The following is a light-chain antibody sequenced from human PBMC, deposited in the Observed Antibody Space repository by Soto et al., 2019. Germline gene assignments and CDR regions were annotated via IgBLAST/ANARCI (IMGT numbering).Light chain of an antibody. J-gene: IGKJ1*01. Sequence: DSQMTQSPSSLSASVGDRVTITCRASQSISSYLNWYQQKPGKAPKLLIYAASSLQSGVPSRFSGSGSGTDFTLTISSLQPEFFATYYCQQSNSTPWTIGQGTQV. V-gene: IGKV1-39*01. CDR1: QSISSY. CDR3: QQSNSTPWT. CDR2: AAS.